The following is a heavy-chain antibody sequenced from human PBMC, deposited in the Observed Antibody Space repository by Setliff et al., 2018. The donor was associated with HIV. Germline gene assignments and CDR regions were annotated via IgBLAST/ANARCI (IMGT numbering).Heavy chain of an antibody. V-gene: IGHV1-18*01. Sequence: ASVKVSCKPSGYTFTTYGLSWVRQAPGQGLEWMGRISTYSDETSYSQTFQGRVTMTTDTSTATAFMELRSLRSDDTAVYYCARSTYYYGSGKGSGWFDPWGQGTLVTLSS. CDR1: GYTFTTYG. CDR2: ISTYSDET. CDR3: ARSTYYYGSGKGSGWFDP. D-gene: IGHD3-10*01. J-gene: IGHJ5*02.